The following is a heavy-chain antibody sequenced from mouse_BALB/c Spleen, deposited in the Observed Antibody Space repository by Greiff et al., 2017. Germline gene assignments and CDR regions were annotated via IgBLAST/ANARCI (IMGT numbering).Heavy chain of an antibody. J-gene: IGHJ3*01. D-gene: IGHD2-4*01. CDR3: ASMITTGAWFAY. CDR2: ISYSGST. V-gene: IGHV3-2*02. Sequence: EVMLVESGPGLVKPSQSLSLTCTVTGYSITSDYAWNWIRQFPGNKLEWMGYISYSGSTSYNPSLKSRISITRDTSKNQFFLQLNSVTTEDTATYYCASMITTGAWFAYWGQGTLVTVSA. CDR1: GYSITSDYA.